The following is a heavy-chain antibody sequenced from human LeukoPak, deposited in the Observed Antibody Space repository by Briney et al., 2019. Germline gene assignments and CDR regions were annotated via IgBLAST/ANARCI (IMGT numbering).Heavy chain of an antibody. CDR2: ISAYNGNT. J-gene: IGHJ4*02. CDR1: GYTFTSFG. CDR3: ARGIAAAGWYFDY. V-gene: IGHV1-18*01. Sequence: ASVKVSCKASGYTFTSFGSNWVRQAPGRGLERMGWISAYNGNTNYAQKLQGRVTMTTDTSTSTAYMDLRSLRSDDTAVYYCARGIAAAGWYFDYWGQGTLVTVSS. D-gene: IGHD6-13*01.